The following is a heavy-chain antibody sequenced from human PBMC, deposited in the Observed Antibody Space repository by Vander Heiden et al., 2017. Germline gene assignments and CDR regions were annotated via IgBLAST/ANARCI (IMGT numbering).Heavy chain of an antibody. CDR3: ARDRGINSGSYLI. D-gene: IGHD1-26*01. CDR2: ISSSSSYI. J-gene: IGHJ3*02. Sequence: EVQLVESGGGLVKPGGSLRLSCAASGFTFSSYSMNWVRQAPGKGREWVSSISSSSSYIYYADSVKGRFTISRDNAKNSLYLQMNSLRAEDTAVYYCARDRGINSGSYLIWGQGTMVTVSS. CDR1: GFTFSSYS. V-gene: IGHV3-21*01.